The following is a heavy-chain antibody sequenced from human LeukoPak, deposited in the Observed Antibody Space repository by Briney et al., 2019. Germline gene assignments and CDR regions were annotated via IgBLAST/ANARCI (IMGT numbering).Heavy chain of an antibody. Sequence: GGSLRLSCAASGFTFDDYAMHWVRQAPGKGLVWVSGISWNSGSIGYADSVKGRFTISRDNAKNSLYLQMNSLRAEDTALYYCAKDSGSSIYYFDYWGQGTLVTVSS. CDR2: ISWNSGSI. J-gene: IGHJ4*02. D-gene: IGHD1-26*01. CDR1: GFTFDDYA. CDR3: AKDSGSSIYYFDY. V-gene: IGHV3-9*01.